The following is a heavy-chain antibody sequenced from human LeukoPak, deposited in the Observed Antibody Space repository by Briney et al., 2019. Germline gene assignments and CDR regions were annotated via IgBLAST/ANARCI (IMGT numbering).Heavy chain of an antibody. J-gene: IGHJ4*02. D-gene: IGHD3-22*01. CDR3: AKDVSAYYYDSSGSPFDL. CDR2: ISGSGHGR. Sequence: GGSLRLSCAASGFTFSAFAMSWVRQAPGKGLEWVSAISGSGHGRFYADSARGRFTISRDNSKNTLFLQMNSLRAEDTALYYCAKDVSAYYYDSSGSPFDLWGQGTLVIVS. V-gene: IGHV3-23*01. CDR1: GFTFSAFA.